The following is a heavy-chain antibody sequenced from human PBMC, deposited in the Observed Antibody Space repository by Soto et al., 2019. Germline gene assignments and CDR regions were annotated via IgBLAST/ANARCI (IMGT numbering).Heavy chain of an antibody. D-gene: IGHD6-6*01. CDR1: GGSFSGYY. Sequence: QVQLQQWGAGLLKPSETLSLTCAVYGGSFSGYYWSWIRQPPGKGLEWIGEINHSGSTNYNPSLKRRVTISVETSKNQFSLQLSSVTAADTAVYYCARAPLAYSSSELDPWGQGTLVTVSS. CDR3: ARAPLAYSSSELDP. J-gene: IGHJ5*02. CDR2: INHSGST. V-gene: IGHV4-34*01.